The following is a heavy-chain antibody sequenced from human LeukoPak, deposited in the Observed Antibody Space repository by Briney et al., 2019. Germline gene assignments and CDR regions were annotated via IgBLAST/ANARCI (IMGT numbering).Heavy chain of an antibody. CDR2: ISGSGGST. Sequence: GASLRLSCAASGFTISSYAISWVRQARGGGVEWVSAISGSGGSTYYAPSVKGRFDISRDNSKNTLYLQMNSLRAEDTAVYFCAKAGDLWSCYYRPPFDYWGQGTLVTVSS. D-gene: IGHD3-3*01. V-gene: IGHV3-23*01. J-gene: IGHJ4*02. CDR3: AKAGDLWSCYYRPPFDY. CDR1: GFTISSYA.